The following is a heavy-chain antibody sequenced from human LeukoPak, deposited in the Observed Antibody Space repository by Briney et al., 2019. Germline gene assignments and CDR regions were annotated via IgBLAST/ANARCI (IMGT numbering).Heavy chain of an antibody. V-gene: IGHV4-59*01. J-gene: IGHJ4*02. CDR2: IYYSGTT. Sequence: SETLSLTCTVCGGYISIYYGRWIRPPPGKGLEWIGYIYYSGTTNYHPSLKSRLTISVDTSKNQFSLKLSSVTAADTAVYYCARGVYIAAAQYGYWGQGTLVTVSS. CDR3: ARGVYIAAAQYGY. CDR1: GGYISIYY. D-gene: IGHD6-13*01.